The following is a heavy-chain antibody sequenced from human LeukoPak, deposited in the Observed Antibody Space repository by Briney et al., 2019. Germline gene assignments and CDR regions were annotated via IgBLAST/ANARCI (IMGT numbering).Heavy chain of an antibody. Sequence: NPSETLSLTCTVSGGSISSYYWSWIRQPPGKGLEWIGYMYYSGSTNYNPSLKSRVTISVDTSKNQFSLNLSSVTAADTAEYYCARVSYDSSGYYGTNAFDIWGQGTMVTVSS. CDR1: GGSISSYY. D-gene: IGHD3-22*01. CDR3: ARVSYDSSGYYGTNAFDI. V-gene: IGHV4-59*01. J-gene: IGHJ3*02. CDR2: MYYSGST.